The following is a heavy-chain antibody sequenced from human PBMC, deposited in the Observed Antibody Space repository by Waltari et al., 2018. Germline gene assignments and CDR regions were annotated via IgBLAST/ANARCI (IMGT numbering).Heavy chain of an antibody. CDR1: GYSISSGYY. J-gene: IGHJ6*03. CDR2: IYHSGST. Sequence: QVQLQESGPGLVKPLETLSLTCAVSGYSISSGYYWGWIRQPQRKGLGWIGNIYHSGSTHYNPSLKSRVTISVDTSKNQFSLKLSSVTAADTAVYYCARRAAITAAGPTYYMDVWGKGTTVTVSS. D-gene: IGHD6-13*01. V-gene: IGHV4-38-2*01. CDR3: ARRAAITAAGPTYYMDV.